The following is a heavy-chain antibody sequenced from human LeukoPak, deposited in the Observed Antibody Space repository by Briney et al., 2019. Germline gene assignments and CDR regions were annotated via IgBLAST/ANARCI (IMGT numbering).Heavy chain of an antibody. CDR2: FDPEDGET. D-gene: IGHD1-26*01. V-gene: IGHV1-24*01. J-gene: IGHJ4*02. CDR3: ATDRREWELRLFDY. Sequence: VKVSCKVSGYTLTELSMHWVRQAPGKGLERMGGFDPEDGETIYAQKFQGRVTMTEDTSTDTAYMELSSLRSEDTAVYYCATDRREWELRLFDYWGQGTLVTVSS. CDR1: GYTLTELS.